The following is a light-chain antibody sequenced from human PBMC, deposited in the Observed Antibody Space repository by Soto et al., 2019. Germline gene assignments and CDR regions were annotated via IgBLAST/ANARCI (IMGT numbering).Light chain of an antibody. CDR2: AAS. CDR3: QQSRTTAFT. J-gene: IGKJ2*01. Sequence: DIDMTQAPSSLSASVGDRVTITCRAGQDVVNYLNWYQQKPGKAPRLLIYAASSLQIGVPSRFSGSGSGTTFTLTITDLQPEDVATYYCQQSRTTAFTFAQGTKVEIK. CDR1: QDVVNY. V-gene: IGKV1-39*01.